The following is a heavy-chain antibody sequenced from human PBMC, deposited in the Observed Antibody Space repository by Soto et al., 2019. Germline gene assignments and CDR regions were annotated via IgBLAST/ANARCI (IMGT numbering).Heavy chain of an antibody. Sequence: SETLSLTCTVSGGSISNYYWSWIRQPPGKGLEYIGYIYYSGSTNYNPSLKSRVTISVDTSKNQFSLKLNSVTAADTAVHYCARHRTGLDSWGQGTLVTVSS. V-gene: IGHV4-59*08. D-gene: IGHD3-9*01. CDR1: GGSISNYY. J-gene: IGHJ4*02. CDR3: ARHRTGLDS. CDR2: IYYSGST.